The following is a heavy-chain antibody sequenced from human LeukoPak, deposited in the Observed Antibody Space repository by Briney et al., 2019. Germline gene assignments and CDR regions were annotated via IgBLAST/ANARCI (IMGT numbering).Heavy chain of an antibody. CDR2: IYYSGST. CDR1: GGSISSSSYY. J-gene: IGHJ4*02. Sequence: PSETLSLTCTVSGGSISSSSYYWGWIRQPPGKGLEWIGSIYYSGSTYYNPSLKSRVTISVDTSKNQFSLKLSSVTAADTAVYYCASAGLRFLEWLEFDYWGQGTLVTVSS. CDR3: ASAGLRFLEWLEFDY. D-gene: IGHD3-3*01. V-gene: IGHV4-39*01.